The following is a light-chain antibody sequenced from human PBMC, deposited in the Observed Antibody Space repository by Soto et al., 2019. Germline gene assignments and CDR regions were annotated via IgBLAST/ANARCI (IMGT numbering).Light chain of an antibody. J-gene: IGKJ4*01. CDR2: DTS. CDR1: QSVRNN. V-gene: IGKV3-15*01. CDR3: QPYNNWPLT. Sequence: EVVMTQSPATLSVSPGERATLSCKASQSVRNNLVWYLQKPGQTPRLLIYDTSTRATGVPTRFSGSRSGAEFTLTINSLQSEDFAVYYCQPYNNWPLTLGGGTKVDIK.